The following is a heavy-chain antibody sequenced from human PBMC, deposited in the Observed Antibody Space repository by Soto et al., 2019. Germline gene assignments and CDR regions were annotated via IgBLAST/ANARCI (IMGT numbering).Heavy chain of an antibody. J-gene: IGHJ4*02. CDR3: ARTYYYDSSGYYRIDY. D-gene: IGHD3-22*01. V-gene: IGHV6-1*01. Sequence: SQTLSLTCAISGDSVSSNNAAWNWIRQSPSRGLEWLGRTYYRSKWYNDYAVSVKGRITINPDTSKNQISLQLNSVTPEDTAVYYCARTYYYDSSGYYRIDYWGQGTLVTVSS. CDR2: TYYRSKWYN. CDR1: GDSVSSNNAA.